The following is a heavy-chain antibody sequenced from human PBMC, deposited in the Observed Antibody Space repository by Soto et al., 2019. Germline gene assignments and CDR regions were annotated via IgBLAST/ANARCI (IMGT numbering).Heavy chain of an antibody. CDR2: FFHRGNT. CDR1: GSSISGYV. CDR3: PRDLDATYSRAPGY. J-gene: IGHJ4*01. D-gene: IGHD3-3*01. V-gene: IGHV4-59*01. Sequence: TSETLALTCTVSGSSISGYVWHWIRQPPGKGLEWIGYFFHRGNTRYSPSLESRVAISVDTTNNLVTLNLTSVTAADTAIYYCPRDLDATYSRAPGYCGHGTLVPVS.